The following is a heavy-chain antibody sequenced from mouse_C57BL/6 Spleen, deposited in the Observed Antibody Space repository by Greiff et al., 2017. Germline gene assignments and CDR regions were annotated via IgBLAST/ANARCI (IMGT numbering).Heavy chain of an antibody. CDR2: ISSGGSYT. Sequence: DVMLVESGGDLVKPGGSLKLSCAASGFTFSSYGMSWVRQTPDKRLEWVATISSGGSYTYYPDSVKGRFTISRDNAKNTLYLQMSSLKSEDTAMYYCARRNYGSSCLYWYFDVWGTGTTVTVSS. V-gene: IGHV5-6*02. J-gene: IGHJ1*03. CDR3: ARRNYGSSCLYWYFDV. CDR1: GFTFSSYG. D-gene: IGHD1-1*01.